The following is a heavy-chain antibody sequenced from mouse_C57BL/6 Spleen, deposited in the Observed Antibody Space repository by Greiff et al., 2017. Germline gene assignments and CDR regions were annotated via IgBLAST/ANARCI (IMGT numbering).Heavy chain of an antibody. CDR2: ISDGGSYT. V-gene: IGHV5-4*01. D-gene: IGHD2-1*01. CDR1: GFTFSSYA. CDR3: ARDKGADYGNPFAY. J-gene: IGHJ3*01. Sequence: EVKLMESGGGLVKPGGSLKLSCAASGFTFSSYAMSWVRQTPEKRLAWVATISDGGSYTYYPANVKGRFTISRDNAKNNLYLQMSHLKSEDTAMYYCARDKGADYGNPFAYWGQETLVTVAA.